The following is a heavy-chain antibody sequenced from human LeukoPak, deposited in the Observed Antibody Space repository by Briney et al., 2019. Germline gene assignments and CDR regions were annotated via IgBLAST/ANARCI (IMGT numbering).Heavy chain of an antibody. CDR3: ARVSSSWADY. V-gene: IGHV1-2*02. Sequence: GASLWVSCTASGYTFAGYYIHWVRQAPGQGLEWMGWINSNSSDTNYAQTFEGRVTMTRDTSISTALMELSSLRSDDTAMYYCARVSSSWADYWGQGTLVTVSS. CDR1: GYTFAGYY. D-gene: IGHD6-13*01. CDR2: INSNSSDT. J-gene: IGHJ4*02.